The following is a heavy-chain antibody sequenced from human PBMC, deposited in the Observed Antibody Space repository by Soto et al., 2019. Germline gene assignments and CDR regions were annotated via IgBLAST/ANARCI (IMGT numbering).Heavy chain of an antibody. CDR1: GFNFSNYA. Sequence: GGSLRLSCATSGFNFSNYAMHWVRQAPGKGLEWATIISYDGSDKYYTDSVKGRFTISRDNSKNTVYLQMNSLRTDDTAVYYCARDFRLAIEAAGIFDYWGKGTLVTVSS. D-gene: IGHD6-13*01. J-gene: IGHJ4*02. CDR2: ISYDGSDK. V-gene: IGHV3-30-3*01. CDR3: ARDFRLAIEAAGIFDY.